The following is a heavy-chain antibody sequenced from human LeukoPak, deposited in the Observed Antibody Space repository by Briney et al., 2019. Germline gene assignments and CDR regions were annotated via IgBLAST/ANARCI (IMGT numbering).Heavy chain of an antibody. D-gene: IGHD3-3*01. CDR3: ARGPTREDFWSGYFLRYFDY. CDR1: GYTFTSYD. Sequence: ASVKVSCKASGYTFTSYDINWARQATGQGLEWMGWMNPNSGNTGYAQKFQGRVTMTRNTSISTAYMELSSLRSEDTAVYYCARGPTREDFWSGYFLRYFDYWGQGTLVTVSS. CDR2: MNPNSGNT. J-gene: IGHJ4*02. V-gene: IGHV1-8*01.